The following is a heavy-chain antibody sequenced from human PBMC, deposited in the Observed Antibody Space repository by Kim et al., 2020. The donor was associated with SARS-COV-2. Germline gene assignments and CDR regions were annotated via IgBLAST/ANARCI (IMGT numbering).Heavy chain of an antibody. V-gene: IGHV4-34*01. CDR2: INHSGST. CDR3: ARGRRYFAFDI. D-gene: IGHD1-1*01. CDR1: GGSFSGYY. Sequence: SETLSLTCAVYGGSFSGYYWSWIRQPPGKGLEWIGEINHSGSTNYNPSLKSRVTISVDTSKNQFSLKLSSVTAADTAVYYCARGRRYFAFDIWGQGTMVT. J-gene: IGHJ3*02.